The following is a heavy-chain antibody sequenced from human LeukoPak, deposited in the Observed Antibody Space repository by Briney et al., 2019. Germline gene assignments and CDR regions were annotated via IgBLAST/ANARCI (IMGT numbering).Heavy chain of an antibody. CDR1: GGSFSGYY. J-gene: IGHJ4*02. Sequence: SETLSLTCAVYGGSFSGYYRSWIRQPPGKGLEWIGEINHRGGTNYNPSLKSRVTMSVDTSNDQFSLKLSSVTAADTAVYYCARGPSVAVAGSHLDYWGQGALATVSS. CDR3: ARGPSVAVAGSHLDY. V-gene: IGHV4-34*01. D-gene: IGHD6-19*01. CDR2: INHRGGT.